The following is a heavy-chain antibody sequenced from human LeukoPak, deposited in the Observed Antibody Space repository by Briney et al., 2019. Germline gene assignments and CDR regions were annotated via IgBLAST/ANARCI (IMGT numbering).Heavy chain of an antibody. Sequence: GGSLRLSCAASGFTFSSYSMNWVRQAPGKGLEWVSSISSSSSYIYYADSVKGRFTISRDNAKNSLYLQMNSLRAEDTAVYYCVRTTALGYCSSTSCYSGDGYWGQGTLVTVSS. CDR1: GFTFSSYS. J-gene: IGHJ4*02. CDR3: VRTTALGYCSSTSCYSGDGY. CDR2: ISSSSSYI. D-gene: IGHD2-2*01. V-gene: IGHV3-21*01.